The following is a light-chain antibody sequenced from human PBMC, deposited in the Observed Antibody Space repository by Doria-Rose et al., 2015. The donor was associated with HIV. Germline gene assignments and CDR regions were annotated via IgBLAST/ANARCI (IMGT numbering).Light chain of an antibody. CDR1: QSFSSTY. V-gene: IGKV3-20*01. Sequence: VLTQSPGTLSLSPGERATLSCRASQSFSSTYLAWYQQKPGQAPSLLIYDGSTRATGIPDRFSASGSGTDFTRTINRLEPEDFALYYCHQYGTSWTFGQGTKVEI. J-gene: IGKJ1*01. CDR3: HQYGTSWT. CDR2: DGS.